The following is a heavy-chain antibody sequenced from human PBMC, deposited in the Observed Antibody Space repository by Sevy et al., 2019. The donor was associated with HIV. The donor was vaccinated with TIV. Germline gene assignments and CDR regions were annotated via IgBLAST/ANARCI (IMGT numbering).Heavy chain of an antibody. CDR2: IYYSGST. J-gene: IGHJ4*02. Sequence: SETLSLTCTVSGGSISSYYWSWIRQPPGKGLEWIGYIYYSGSTNYNPSLKSRFTISVDTSKNQFSLKLSSVTAADTAVYYCARGGSSGWERGSFDYWGQGTLVTVSS. CDR1: GGSISSYY. CDR3: ARGGSSGWERGSFDY. V-gene: IGHV4-59*01. D-gene: IGHD6-19*01.